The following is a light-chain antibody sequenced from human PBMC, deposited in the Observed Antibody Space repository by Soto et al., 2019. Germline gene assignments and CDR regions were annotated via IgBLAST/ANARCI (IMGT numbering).Light chain of an antibody. J-gene: IGKJ1*01. Sequence: EIVMTQSPATLSVSPGERATLSCRASQSMSSNLAWYQLRPGQAPRLLIYGASTRATGIPARFSGSGSGTDFTLTISSLQSEDFAVYYCQQYNRGPVTFGQGTKV. CDR1: QSMSSN. V-gene: IGKV3-15*01. CDR2: GAS. CDR3: QQYNRGPVT.